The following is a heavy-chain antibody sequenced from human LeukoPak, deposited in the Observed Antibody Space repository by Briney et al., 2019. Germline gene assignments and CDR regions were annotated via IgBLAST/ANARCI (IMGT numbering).Heavy chain of an antibody. CDR2: IYYSGST. D-gene: IGHD2-2*02. V-gene: IGHV4-59*08. CDR1: GGSISSYY. Sequence: SETLSLTCTVSGGSISSYYWSWIRQPPGKGLEWIGYIYYSGSTNYNPSLKSRVTISVDTSKNQFSLKLSSVTAADTAVYYCARPSGYCSSTSCYTSGPDPDYWGQGTLVTVSS. CDR3: ARPSGYCSSTSCYTSGPDPDY. J-gene: IGHJ4*02.